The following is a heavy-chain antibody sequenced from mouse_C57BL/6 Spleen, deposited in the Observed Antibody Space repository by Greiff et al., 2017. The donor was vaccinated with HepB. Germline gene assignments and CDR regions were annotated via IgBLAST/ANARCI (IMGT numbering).Heavy chain of an antibody. J-gene: IGHJ4*01. Sequence: ESGPGLVKPSQSLSLTCSVTGYSITSGYYWNWIRQFPGNKLEWMGYISYDGSNNYNPSLKNRISITRDTSKNQFFLKLNSVTTEDTATYYCARGGNYPRAMDYWGQGTSVTVSS. CDR3: ARGGNYPRAMDY. CDR1: GYSITSGYY. D-gene: IGHD2-1*01. CDR2: ISYDGSN. V-gene: IGHV3-6*01.